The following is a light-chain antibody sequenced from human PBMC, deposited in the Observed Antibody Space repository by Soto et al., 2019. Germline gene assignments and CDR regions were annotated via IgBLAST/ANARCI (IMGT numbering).Light chain of an antibody. Sequence: QSVLTQPPSVSGAPGQRVTISCTWSSSNIGAGYDVHWYQQLPGTAPKLLIYGNSNRPSGVPDRFSGSKSGTSASLAITWLQAEDEADYYCQSYDSRLSGAVFGGGTKLTVL. J-gene: IGLJ3*02. V-gene: IGLV1-40*01. CDR1: SSNIGAGYD. CDR3: QSYDSRLSGAV. CDR2: GNS.